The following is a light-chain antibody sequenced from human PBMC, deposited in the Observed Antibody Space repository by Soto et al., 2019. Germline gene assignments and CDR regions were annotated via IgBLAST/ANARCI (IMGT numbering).Light chain of an antibody. V-gene: IGKV3-20*01. J-gene: IGKJ4*01. CDR2: AAS. CDR1: QSVSSNY. CDR3: QQYGRSPPLI. Sequence: EIVLTQSPGPLSLSPGERATLSCRASQSVSSNYLAWYQHKPGQAPRLLIYAASTRATGIPDRFSGSGSGTDFTLTISRLEPEDFAVYYCQQYGRSPPLIFGGGTKVEIK.